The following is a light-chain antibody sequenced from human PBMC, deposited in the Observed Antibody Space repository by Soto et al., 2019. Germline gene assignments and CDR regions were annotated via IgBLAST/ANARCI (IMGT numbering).Light chain of an antibody. CDR1: QTVSTSY. Sequence: EIELTQSPGTLSLSPGERAILSCRASQTVSTSYFAWYQQKPGQAPRLLIYATSNRATGIPDRFSGSGSGTDFSLTITRLEPEDFAVYYCHQYGSSPFTFGGGTKVEIK. V-gene: IGKV3-20*01. CDR3: HQYGSSPFT. J-gene: IGKJ4*01. CDR2: ATS.